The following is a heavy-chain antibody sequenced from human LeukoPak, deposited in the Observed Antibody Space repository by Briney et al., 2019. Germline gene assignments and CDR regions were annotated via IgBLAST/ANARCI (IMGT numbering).Heavy chain of an antibody. CDR2: ISWNSGSI. D-gene: IGHD6-19*01. CDR1: GFTFDDYA. CDR3: AKDMGSGWTEYGY. J-gene: IGHJ4*02. Sequence: PGRSLRLSCAASGFTFDDYAMHWVRQAPGKGLEWVSGISWNSGSIGCADSVKGRFTISRDNAKNSLYLQMNSLRAEDMALYYCAKDMGSGWTEYGYWGQGTLVTVSS. V-gene: IGHV3-9*03.